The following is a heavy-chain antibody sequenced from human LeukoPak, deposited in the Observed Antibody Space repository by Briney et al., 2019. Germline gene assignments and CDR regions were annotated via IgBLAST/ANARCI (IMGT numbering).Heavy chain of an antibody. D-gene: IGHD4-17*01. CDR3: ARHKGWTTVTAGGCFDY. CDR1: GGSISNRNYH. Sequence: SETLSLTCTVSGGSISNRNYHWGWIRQPPGKGLEWIGSICSSGSAYYNPSLKSRVTTSVDTSKNQFSLKLSSVTAADTAVYYCARHKGWTTVTAGGCFDYWGQGTLVTVSS. CDR2: ICSSGSA. V-gene: IGHV4-39*01. J-gene: IGHJ4*02.